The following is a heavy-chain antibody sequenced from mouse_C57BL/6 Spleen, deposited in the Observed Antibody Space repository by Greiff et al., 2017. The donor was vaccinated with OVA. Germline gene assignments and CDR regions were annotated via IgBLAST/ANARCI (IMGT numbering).Heavy chain of an antibody. CDR2: IWSGGST. Sequence: QVQLKQSGPGLVQPSQSLSITCTVSGFSLTSYGVHWVRQSPGKGLEWLGVIWSGGSTHYNAAFISRLSISKDKSKRQVFFKMNSLQADDTSIYYCARGVVATYYWYFDVWGTGTTVTVSS. CDR1: GFSLTSYG. CDR3: ARGVVATYYWYFDV. D-gene: IGHD1-1*01. J-gene: IGHJ1*03. V-gene: IGHV2-2*01.